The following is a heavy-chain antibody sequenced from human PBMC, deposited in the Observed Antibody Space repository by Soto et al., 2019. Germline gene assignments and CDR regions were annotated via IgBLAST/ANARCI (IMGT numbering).Heavy chain of an antibody. CDR2: MNPNSGNT. CDR1: GYTFTSYD. CDR3: ARSASIVGAYYYYGMDV. J-gene: IGHJ6*02. D-gene: IGHD1-26*01. Sequence: ASVKVSCKASGYTFTSYDINWVRQATGQGLEWMGWMNPNSGNTDYAQKFQGRVTMTRNTSISTAYMELSSLRSEDTAVYYCARSASIVGAYYYYGMDVWGQGTTVTVSS. V-gene: IGHV1-8*01.